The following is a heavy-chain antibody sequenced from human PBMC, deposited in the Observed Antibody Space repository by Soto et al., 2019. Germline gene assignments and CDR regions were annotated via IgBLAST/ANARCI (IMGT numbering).Heavy chain of an antibody. D-gene: IGHD3-3*01. J-gene: IGHJ4*02. CDR3: ARQGSYYDFWSGYHNYYFDY. V-gene: IGHV4-59*08. Sequence: SETLSLTCTVCGGSISSYYWSWIRQPPGKGLEWIGYIYYNGSTYYNPSLKSRVTISVDTSKNQFSLRLSSVTAADTAVYYCARQGSYYDFWSGYHNYYFDYWGQGTLVTVSS. CDR1: GGSISSYY. CDR2: IYYNGST.